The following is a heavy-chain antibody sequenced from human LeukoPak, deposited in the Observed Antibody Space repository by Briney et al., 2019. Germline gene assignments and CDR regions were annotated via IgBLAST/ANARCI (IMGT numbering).Heavy chain of an antibody. CDR2: VSAYNGGR. Sequence: ASVTVSCTASGYTFTSYGISWVRQAPGQGLEWMGWVSAYNGGRNYAQKLQGRVTMTTDTSTSTDYMELRSLSSDDTAVYYCARASSYCSSTSCSVYYYYMDVWGKGTTVTVSS. J-gene: IGHJ6*03. CDR3: ARASSYCSSTSCSVYYYYMDV. V-gene: IGHV1-18*01. D-gene: IGHD2-2*01. CDR1: GYTFTSYG.